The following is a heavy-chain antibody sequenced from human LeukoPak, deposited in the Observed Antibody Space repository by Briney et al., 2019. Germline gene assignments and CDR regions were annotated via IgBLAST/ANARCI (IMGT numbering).Heavy chain of an antibody. CDR1: GGSFSGYY. J-gene: IGHJ4*02. CDR3: ARSSPQTLRSLEWFCEHYFDY. CDR2: INHSGGT. V-gene: IGHV4-34*01. Sequence: SDTLSLTCAVYGGSFSGYYWSWIRQPPGKGLEGIGEINHSGGTNYNPSRKSRVTIAVHTSKNQSSLKLSSVPAADTAVYYCARSSPQTLRSLEWFCEHYFDYWGQGALVTVSS. D-gene: IGHD3-3*01.